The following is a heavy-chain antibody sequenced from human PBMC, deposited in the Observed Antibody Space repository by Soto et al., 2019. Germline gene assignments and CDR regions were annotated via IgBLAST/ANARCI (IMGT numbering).Heavy chain of an antibody. V-gene: IGHV3-13*01. CDR2: LSYAGDT. J-gene: IGHJ6*03. CDR3: ARAISGVYGYYYYYMDV. CDR1: GFTLSTYD. D-gene: IGHD2-8*01. Sequence: GGSLRLSCAASGFTLSTYDMHWVRQATGKGLEWVAGLSYAGDTYYPGSVKGRFTVSRESAKNTLYLQMNSLRAEDTAVYYCARAISGVYGYYYYYMDVWGKGTTVTVSS.